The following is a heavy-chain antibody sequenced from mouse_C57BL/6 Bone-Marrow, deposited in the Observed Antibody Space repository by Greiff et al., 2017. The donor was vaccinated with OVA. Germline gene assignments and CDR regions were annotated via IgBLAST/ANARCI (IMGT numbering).Heavy chain of an antibody. CDR1: GYTFTDYY. J-gene: IGHJ4*01. Sequence: VQLQQSGPALVKPGASVKMSCKASGYTFTDYYMNWVKQSHGKSLEWIGVINPYNGGTSYNQKFKGKATLTVDKSSSTAYMELNSLTSEDSAVYYCARRYYDYDVYAMDYWGQGTSVTVSS. CDR2: INPYNGGT. CDR3: ARRYYDYDVYAMDY. D-gene: IGHD2-4*01. V-gene: IGHV1-19*01.